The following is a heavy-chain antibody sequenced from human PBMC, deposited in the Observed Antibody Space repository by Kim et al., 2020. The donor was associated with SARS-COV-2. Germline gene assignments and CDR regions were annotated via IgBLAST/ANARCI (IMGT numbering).Heavy chain of an antibody. Sequence: SETLSLTCTVSGGSISSSSYYWGWIRQPPGKGLEWNGSIYYSGSTYSNPSLKSGVTISVNTSKNQFSLKPSSVTAADTAVYYCAGRSRYGLRADYWGQGTLVTVSS. CDR3: AGRSRYGLRADY. V-gene: IGHV4-39*01. D-gene: IGHD5-18*01. J-gene: IGHJ4*02. CDR1: GGSISSSSYY. CDR2: IYYSGST.